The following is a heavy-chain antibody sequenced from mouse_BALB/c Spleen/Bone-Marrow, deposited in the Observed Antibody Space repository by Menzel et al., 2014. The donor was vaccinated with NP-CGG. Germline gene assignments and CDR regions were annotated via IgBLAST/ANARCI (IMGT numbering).Heavy chain of an antibody. V-gene: IGHV14-3*02. CDR3: ARYRYYGSSYAMDY. J-gene: IGHJ4*01. Sequence: EVKLEESGAELVKPGASVKLSCTASGFNIKDTYMHWVKQRPEQGLEWIGRIDPANGNTKYDPKFQGKATITADTSSNTAYLHLSSLTSEDTAVYYCARYRYYGSSYAMDYWGQGTSVTVSS. CDR1: GFNIKDTY. D-gene: IGHD1-1*01. CDR2: IDPANGNT.